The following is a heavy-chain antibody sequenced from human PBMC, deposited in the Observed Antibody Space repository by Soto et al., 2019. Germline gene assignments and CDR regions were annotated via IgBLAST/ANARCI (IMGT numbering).Heavy chain of an antibody. Sequence: PGGSLRLSCAASGFTFSDYYMSWIRQAPGKGLEWVSYISGSGSTIYYADSVKGRFTISRDNAKNSLYLQMNSLRAEDTAVYYCARAPTYYYDSSGPDAFDIWGQGTMVTVSS. V-gene: IGHV3-11*01. D-gene: IGHD3-22*01. CDR2: ISGSGSTI. CDR1: GFTFSDYY. CDR3: ARAPTYYYDSSGPDAFDI. J-gene: IGHJ3*02.